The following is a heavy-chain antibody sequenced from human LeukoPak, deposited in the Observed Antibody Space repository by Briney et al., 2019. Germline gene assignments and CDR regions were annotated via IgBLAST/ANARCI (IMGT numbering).Heavy chain of an antibody. CDR3: AKDRRTLDAFDT. CDR1: GFTFSSYS. V-gene: IGHV3-21*04. J-gene: IGHJ3*02. CDR2: ISSSSSYI. Sequence: GGSLRLSCAASGFTFSSYSMNWVRQAPGKGLEWVSSISSSSSYIYYADSVKGRFTISRDNAKNSLYLQMNTLRAEDTAIYYCAKDRRTLDAFDTWGQGTMVTVSS.